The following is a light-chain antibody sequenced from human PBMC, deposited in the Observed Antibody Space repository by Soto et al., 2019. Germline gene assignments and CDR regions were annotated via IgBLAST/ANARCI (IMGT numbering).Light chain of an antibody. CDR2: GAS. Sequence: EIVMTQSPATLSVSPGERATLSCRASQSVSSNLAWYQQKPGQAPRLLIYGASTRATGIPARFSGSGSGTEFTLTISSLQSEDFAVYYCQQYNNWLGTCGQGPKVEI. V-gene: IGKV3-15*01. J-gene: IGKJ1*01. CDR1: QSVSSN. CDR3: QQYNNWLGT.